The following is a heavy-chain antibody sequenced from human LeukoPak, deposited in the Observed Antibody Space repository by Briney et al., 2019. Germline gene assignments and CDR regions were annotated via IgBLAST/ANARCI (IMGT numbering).Heavy chain of an antibody. V-gene: IGHV3-53*01. CDR3: ARDQYGSGSFDY. Sequence: GGSLRLSCAASGFTVKSYCMTWVRQAPGKGLERVSAICGGGTTHYADSVKGRFTISRDNSKNTLYLQMNSLRAEDTAVYYCARDQYGSGSFDYWGQGTLVTVSS. CDR1: GFTVKSYC. D-gene: IGHD3-10*01. CDR2: ICGGGTT. J-gene: IGHJ4*02.